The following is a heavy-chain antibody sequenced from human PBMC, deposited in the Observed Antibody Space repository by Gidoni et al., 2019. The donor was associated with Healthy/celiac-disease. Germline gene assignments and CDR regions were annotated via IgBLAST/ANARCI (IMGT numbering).Heavy chain of an antibody. CDR1: GGSFSGYY. CDR3: ARSGGHCSGGSCCSGDWFDP. CDR2: INHSGST. V-gene: IGHV4-34*01. D-gene: IGHD2-15*01. J-gene: IGHJ5*02. Sequence: QVQLQQWGAGLLKPSETLSLTCAVYGGSFSGYYWSWIRQPPGKGLEWIGEINHSGSTNYNPSLKSRVTISVDTSKNQFSLKLSSVTAADTAVYYCARSGGHCSGGSCCSGDWFDPWGQGTLVTVSS.